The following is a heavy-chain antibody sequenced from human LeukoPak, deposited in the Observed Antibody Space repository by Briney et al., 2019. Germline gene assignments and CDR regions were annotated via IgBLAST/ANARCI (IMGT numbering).Heavy chain of an antibody. V-gene: IGHV3-23*01. D-gene: IGHD6-6*01. CDR1: GFTFSSYA. CDR3: ARAHLSSSSTDYMEV. J-gene: IGHJ6*03. CDR2: ISGSGGST. Sequence: PGGSLRLSCAASGFTFSSYAMSWVRQAPGKGLEWVSGISGSGGSTYYADSVKGRFTISRDNSKNTLYLQMNSLRAEDTAVYYCARAHLSSSSTDYMEVWGKGTTVTVSS.